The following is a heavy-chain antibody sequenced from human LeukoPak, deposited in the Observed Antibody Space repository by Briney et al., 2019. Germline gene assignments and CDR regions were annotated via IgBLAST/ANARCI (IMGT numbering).Heavy chain of an antibody. CDR2: ISSSGSTT. J-gene: IGHJ4*02. D-gene: IGHD5-12*01. V-gene: IGHV3-48*02. CDR3: ARGLVAPDY. CDR1: GFTFSSYS. Sequence: GGSLRLSCAASGFTFSSYSMNWVRQAPGKGLEWVSYISSSGSTTYYADPVKGRFTISRDNAKNSLFLHLNSLRDEDTAVYYCARGLVAPDYWGQGTLVTVSS.